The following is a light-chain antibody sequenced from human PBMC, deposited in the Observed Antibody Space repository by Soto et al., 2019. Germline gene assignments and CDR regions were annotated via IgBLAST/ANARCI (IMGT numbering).Light chain of an antibody. V-gene: IGKV3-20*01. CDR1: QSVSSSY. Sequence: EIVLTQSPGTLSLSPGERATLSCRASQSVSSSYLAWYQQKPGQAPRLLIYGASIRATGIPDRFCGSGSGTSCSLTINRLEPEVFAVYYCQQYGSSPTWTFGHGTKVEIK. CDR2: GAS. J-gene: IGKJ1*01. CDR3: QQYGSSPTWT.